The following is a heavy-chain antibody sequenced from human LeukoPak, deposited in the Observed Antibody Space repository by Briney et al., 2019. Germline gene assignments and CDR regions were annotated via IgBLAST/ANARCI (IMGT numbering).Heavy chain of an antibody. CDR3: ARDLMTTGV. CDR2: VRYDETNK. J-gene: IGHJ4*02. CDR1: GFTFDNYG. V-gene: IGHV3-30*02. D-gene: IGHD4-23*01. Sequence: GGSLRLSCAASGFTFDNYGMHWVRQAPGKGLEWVAFVRYDETNKYYADSVKGRFTVSRDNAKNTLYLQMNSLRAEDTAVYYCARDLMTTGVWGQGTLVTVSS.